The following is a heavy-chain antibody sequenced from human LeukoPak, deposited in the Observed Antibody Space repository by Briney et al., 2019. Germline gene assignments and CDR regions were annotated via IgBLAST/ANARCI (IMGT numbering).Heavy chain of an antibody. J-gene: IGHJ2*01. V-gene: IGHV4-59*01. CDR3: ARDYYDSSGYSWYFDL. CDR1: GVSISSYH. CDR2: IYDSGST. Sequence: SETLSLTCTVSGVSISSYHWTWIRQPPGKGLEWIGYIYDSGSTNYNPSLKSRVTISVDTSKNQFSLKLSSVTAADTAVYYCARDYYDSSGYSWYFDLWGRGTLVTVSS. D-gene: IGHD3-22*01.